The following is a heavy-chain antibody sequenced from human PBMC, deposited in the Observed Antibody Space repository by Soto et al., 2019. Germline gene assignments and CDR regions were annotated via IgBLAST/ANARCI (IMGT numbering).Heavy chain of an antibody. Sequence: KPSETLSLTCTVPGGSISSGDYYWSWIRQPPGKGLEWIGYIYYSGSTYYNPSLKSRVTISVDTSKNQFSLKLSSVTAADTAVYYCARERGPYGDYEDSHYWGQGTLVTVSS. CDR2: IYYSGST. D-gene: IGHD4-17*01. CDR1: GGSISSGDYY. J-gene: IGHJ4*02. CDR3: ARERGPYGDYEDSHY. V-gene: IGHV4-30-4*01.